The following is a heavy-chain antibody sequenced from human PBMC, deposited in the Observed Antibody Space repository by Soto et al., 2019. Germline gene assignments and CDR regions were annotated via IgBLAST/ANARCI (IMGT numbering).Heavy chain of an antibody. V-gene: IGHV4-39*03. Sequence: SETLSLTCTVSGASIDSSAYYWAWIRQPPGKGLEWIGSIFYSVTAYYSPSLAGRVTMSVDTSKNQFSLNLNSVTAADTALSLWVSVGGEFVLPSDYWRQQHLVTVSS. CDR1: GASIDSSAYY. CDR2: IFYSVTA. D-gene: IGHD1-26*01. CDR3: VSVGGEFVLPSDY. J-gene: IGHJ4*02.